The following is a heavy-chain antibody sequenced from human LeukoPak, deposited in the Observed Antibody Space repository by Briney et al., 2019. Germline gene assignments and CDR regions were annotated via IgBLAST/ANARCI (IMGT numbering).Heavy chain of an antibody. V-gene: IGHV3-30*02. D-gene: IGHD5-18*01. CDR2: IRYDGSNK. Sequence: GGSLRLSCAASGFTFSSYGMHWVRQAPGKGLEWVAFIRYDGSNKYYADSVKGRFTISRDNSKNTLYLQMNSLRAEDTAVYYCAKDELRGCRYGHYRLEYWGQGTLVTVSS. J-gene: IGHJ4*02. CDR3: AKDELRGCRYGHYRLEY. CDR1: GFTFSSYG.